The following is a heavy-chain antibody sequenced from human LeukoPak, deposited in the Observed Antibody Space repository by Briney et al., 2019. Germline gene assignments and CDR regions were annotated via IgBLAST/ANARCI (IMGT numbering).Heavy chain of an antibody. V-gene: IGHV3-7*01. Sequence: GGSLRLSCAASGFTFSDFYMSWIRQAPGKGLEWVASIKHDGSEKYYVDSVKGRFTISRDNAKNSLYLQMNSLRAEDTAVYYRARERPGYFDHWGQGTLVTVSS. CDR3: ARERPGYFDH. D-gene: IGHD1-14*01. CDR2: IKHDGSEK. CDR1: GFTFSDFY. J-gene: IGHJ4*02.